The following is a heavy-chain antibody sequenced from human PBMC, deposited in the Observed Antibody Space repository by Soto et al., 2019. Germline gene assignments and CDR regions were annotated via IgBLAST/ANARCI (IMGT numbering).Heavy chain of an antibody. V-gene: IGHV4-4*02. CDR3: ARVRYDRSGFDH. Sequence: QVQLQESGPGLVRPSGALSVTCAVSGDSISRNHWWSWARQSPGKGLEWIGEISHSGITNYNPSLKGRVTISGDKSKNQLSLKLTSVTAADTAVYYCARVRYDRSGFDHWGQGTLVSVSS. J-gene: IGHJ4*02. CDR2: ISHSGIT. D-gene: IGHD3-22*01. CDR1: GDSISRNHW.